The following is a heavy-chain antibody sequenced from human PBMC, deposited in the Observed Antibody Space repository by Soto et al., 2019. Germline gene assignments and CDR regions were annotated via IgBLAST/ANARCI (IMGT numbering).Heavy chain of an antibody. D-gene: IGHD6-13*01. CDR2: IYHSVTT. J-gene: IGHJ5*01. V-gene: IGHV4-30-2*01. CDR3: ARDRGIDNWFAS. CDR1: GGSISSAGYS. Sequence: TLSLTCAVSGGSISSAGYSWSWIRQPPGKGLEWIGYIYHSVTTYYNPSLKSRVTISLDRSKTKFSLNLGSVTAADTAVYYCARDRGIDNWFASWGQGTVVTFSS.